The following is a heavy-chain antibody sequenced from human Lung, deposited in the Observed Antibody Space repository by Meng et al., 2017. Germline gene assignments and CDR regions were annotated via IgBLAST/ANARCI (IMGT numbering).Heavy chain of an antibody. D-gene: IGHD4-11*01. CDR2: INHSGST. J-gene: IGHJ4*02. V-gene: IGHV4-34*01. CDR1: GVSFSYYH. Sequence: HVHLAQLWQGLFTLAETLSLTCVVSGVSFSYYHWSWIRQPPRKGLEWIGEINHSGSTNYNPSLESRATISVDTSQNNLSLKLSSVTAADSAVYYCARGPTTMAHDFDYWGQGTLVTVSS. CDR3: ARGPTTMAHDFDY.